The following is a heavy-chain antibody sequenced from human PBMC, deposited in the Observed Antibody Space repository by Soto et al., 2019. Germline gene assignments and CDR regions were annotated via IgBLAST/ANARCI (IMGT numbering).Heavy chain of an antibody. D-gene: IGHD2-2*01. V-gene: IGHV4-39*01. Sequence: KPSETLSLTCTFSCVSISVSNVFCGWFRQPPGKGLEWIGNIDYSGTAYFNPSLGTRVTFPVDTSKNQFSLTLYSVTAADTAVYYCARTPGRHLEFWGQGSLCNVSS. CDR3: ARTPGRHLEF. CDR1: CVSISVSNVF. J-gene: IGHJ4*02. CDR2: IDYSGTA.